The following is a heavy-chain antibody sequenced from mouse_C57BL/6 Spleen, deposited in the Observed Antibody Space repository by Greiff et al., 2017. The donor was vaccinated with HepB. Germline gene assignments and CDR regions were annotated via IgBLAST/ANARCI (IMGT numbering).Heavy chain of an antibody. D-gene: IGHD2-4*01. CDR1: GFTFSSYA. Sequence: EVQVVESGGGLVKPGGSLKLSCAASGFTFSSYAMSWVRQTPEKRLEWVATISDGGSYTYYPDNVKGRFTISRDNAKNNLYLQMSHLKSEDTAMYYCARDRIYYDYDGTWFAYWGQGTLVTVSA. J-gene: IGHJ3*01. CDR2: ISDGGSYT. CDR3: ARDRIYYDYDGTWFAY. V-gene: IGHV5-4*01.